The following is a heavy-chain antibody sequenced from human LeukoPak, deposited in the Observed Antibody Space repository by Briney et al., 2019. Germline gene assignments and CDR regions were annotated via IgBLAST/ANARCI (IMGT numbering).Heavy chain of an antibody. Sequence: SETLSLTCTVSGYSISSGYYWGWIRQPPGEGLEWIGSMFHSGSTYYNPSLKSRVTMSVDTSKNQSSLKLSSVTAADTAVYYCARVRYNWNRDFDYWGQGTLVTVSS. CDR3: ARVRYNWNRDFDY. J-gene: IGHJ4*02. D-gene: IGHD1-20*01. CDR2: MFHSGST. CDR1: GYSISSGYY. V-gene: IGHV4-38-2*02.